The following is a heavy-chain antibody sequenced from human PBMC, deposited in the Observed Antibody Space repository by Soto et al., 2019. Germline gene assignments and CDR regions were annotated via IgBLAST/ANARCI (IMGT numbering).Heavy chain of an antibody. CDR3: AKGILSATIGPYAMDV. D-gene: IGHD3-16*01. V-gene: IGHV3-30*18. J-gene: IGHJ6*02. CDR2: ISYDGNYI. CDR1: GFDFSSYA. Sequence: QVQLVESGGGVVQPGASLRLSCEASGFDFSSYAMHWVRQAPGKGLEWVGVISYDGNYIYYADSVKGRFTISRDNSKNPPYFQVDRLRPEETAVYFCAKGILSATIGPYAMDVWGQGTTVTVSS.